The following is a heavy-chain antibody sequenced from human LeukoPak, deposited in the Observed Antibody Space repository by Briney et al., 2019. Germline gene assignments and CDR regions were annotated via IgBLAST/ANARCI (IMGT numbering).Heavy chain of an antibody. CDR2: INHSGST. V-gene: IGHV4-34*01. Sequence: SETLSLTCAVYGGSFSGYYWSWIRQPPGKGLEWIGEINHSGSTNYNPSLESRVTISVDTSKNQFSLKLSSVTAADTAVYYCARHRRGYSYEIDYWGQGTLVTVSS. CDR1: GGSFSGYY. CDR3: ARHRRGYSYEIDY. D-gene: IGHD5-18*01. J-gene: IGHJ4*02.